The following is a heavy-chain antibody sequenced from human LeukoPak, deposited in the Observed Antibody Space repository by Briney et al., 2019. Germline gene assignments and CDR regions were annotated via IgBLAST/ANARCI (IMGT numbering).Heavy chain of an antibody. Sequence: SETLSLTCTVSGGSISTDYWTWIREPAGKGLEWIGRIHGSGNTNYNPSLKSRVTMSVETSKNQFSLKLNSVTAADTAVYFCAREGADYDGSGSYLDYWGQGTLVTVSS. CDR3: AREGADYDGSGSYLDY. V-gene: IGHV4-4*07. D-gene: IGHD3-10*01. J-gene: IGHJ4*02. CDR1: GGSISTDY. CDR2: IHGSGNT.